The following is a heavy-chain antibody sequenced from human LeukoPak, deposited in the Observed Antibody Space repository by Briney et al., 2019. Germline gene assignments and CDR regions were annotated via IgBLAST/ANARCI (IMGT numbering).Heavy chain of an antibody. J-gene: IGHJ4*02. Sequence: PGGALRLSCAAAGFTCSNDWMDWVRHAPEEDLVWVLHINDDGSTTTYGSSVRRVFTMCRDKAKNTLYLHVNSLRAEDAAVYYCARGGFCSGADCRGSFAYWGQGSLVTVSS. CDR1: GFTCSNDW. CDR2: INDDGSTT. CDR3: ARGGFCSGADCRGSFAY. V-gene: IGHV3-74*01. D-gene: IGHD2-15*01.